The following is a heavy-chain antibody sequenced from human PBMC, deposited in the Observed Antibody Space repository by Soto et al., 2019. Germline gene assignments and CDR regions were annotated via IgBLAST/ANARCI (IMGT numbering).Heavy chain of an antibody. CDR2: ISYDGSNK. CDR3: AREMDTAMNY. J-gene: IGHJ4*02. Sequence: PGGSLRLSCAASGFTFSSCAMHWVRQAPGKGLEWVAVISYDGSNKYYADSVKGRFTISRDNSKNTLYLQMNSLRAEDTAVYYCAREMDTAMNYWGQGTLVTVSS. D-gene: IGHD5-18*01. V-gene: IGHV3-30-3*01. CDR1: GFTFSSCA.